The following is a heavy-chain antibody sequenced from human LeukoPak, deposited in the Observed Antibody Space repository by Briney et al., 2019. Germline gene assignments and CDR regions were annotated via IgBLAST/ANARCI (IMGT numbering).Heavy chain of an antibody. CDR3: ARAYCNGGSCSHFDY. Sequence: GASVKVSCKASGGTFSSYAISWVRQAPGQGLEWMGGIIPIFGTANYAQKFQGRVTITADESTSTAYMELNSLRSEDTAVYYCARAYCNGGSCSHFDYWGQGTLVTVSS. V-gene: IGHV1-69*13. CDR2: IIPIFGTA. CDR1: GGTFSSYA. J-gene: IGHJ4*02. D-gene: IGHD2-15*01.